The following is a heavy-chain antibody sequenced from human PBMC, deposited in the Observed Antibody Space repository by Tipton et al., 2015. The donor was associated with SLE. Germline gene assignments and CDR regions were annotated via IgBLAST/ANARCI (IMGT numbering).Heavy chain of an antibody. J-gene: IGHJ5*02. V-gene: IGHV4-59*01. Sequence: TLSLTCTVSGGSISRYYWSWIRQPPGKGLEWIGYIYYSGSTNYNPSLKSRVTISADTSKNQFSLKLSSVTAADTAVYYCARGLTSNWFDPWGQGTLVTVSS. D-gene: IGHD4/OR15-4a*01. CDR2: IYYSGST. CDR1: GGSISRYY. CDR3: ARGLTSNWFDP.